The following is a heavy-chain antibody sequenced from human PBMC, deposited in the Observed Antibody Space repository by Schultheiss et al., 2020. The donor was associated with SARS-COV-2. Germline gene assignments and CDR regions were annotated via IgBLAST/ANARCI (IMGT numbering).Heavy chain of an antibody. Sequence: SQTLSLTCTVSGGSISSYYWSWIRQPPGKGLEWIGYIYYSGSTNYNPSLKSRVTISVDTSKNQFSLKLSSVTAADTAVYYCARGKGPPGADYWGQGTLVTVSS. CDR2: IYYSGST. CDR1: GGSISSYY. V-gene: IGHV4-59*01. CDR3: ARGKGPPGADY. J-gene: IGHJ4*02.